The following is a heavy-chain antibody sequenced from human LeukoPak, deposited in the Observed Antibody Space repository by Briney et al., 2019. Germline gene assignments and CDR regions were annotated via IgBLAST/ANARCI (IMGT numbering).Heavy chain of an antibody. V-gene: IGHV1-46*01. CDR1: GYTFTSYY. CDR2: INPSGGST. Sequence: ASVKVSCKASGYTFTSYYMHWVRQAPGQGLEWMGIINPSGGSTSYAQKFQGRVTMTRDTSTSTVYMELSSLRSEDTAVYYCARGATIRGVIRTQGQGWFDPWGQGTLVTVSS. CDR3: ARGATIRGVIRTQGQGWFDP. J-gene: IGHJ5*02. D-gene: IGHD3-10*01.